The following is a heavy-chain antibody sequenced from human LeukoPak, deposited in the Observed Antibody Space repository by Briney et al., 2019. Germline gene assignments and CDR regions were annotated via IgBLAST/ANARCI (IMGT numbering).Heavy chain of an antibody. CDR3: ARDGSGSYHIEDGMDV. J-gene: IGHJ6*02. V-gene: IGHV3-7*03. CDR1: GFTFSSYW. D-gene: IGHD3-10*01. Sequence: GGSLRLSCAASGFTFSSYWMSWVRQAPGKGLEWVANIKQDGSEKYYVDSVKGRFTISRDNAKNSLYLQMNSLRAEDTAVYYCARDGSGSYHIEDGMDVWGQGTTVTVSS. CDR2: IKQDGSEK.